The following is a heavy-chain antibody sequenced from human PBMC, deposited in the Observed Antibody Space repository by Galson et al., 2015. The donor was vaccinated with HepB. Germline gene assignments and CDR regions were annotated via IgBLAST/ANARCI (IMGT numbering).Heavy chain of an antibody. CDR2: IRNKANSHAK. CDR3: TRPTSGSYEPRIVAFDI. J-gene: IGHJ3*02. CDR1: GFTFSGSA. D-gene: IGHD1-26*01. Sequence: SLRLSCAASGFTFSGSAMHWVRQASGKGLEWVGRIRNKANSHAKTYAASVKGRFTTSRDDSKNTAYLQLNSLNTEDTAVYYCTRPTSGSYEPRIVAFDIWGQGTVVTVSS. V-gene: IGHV3-73*01.